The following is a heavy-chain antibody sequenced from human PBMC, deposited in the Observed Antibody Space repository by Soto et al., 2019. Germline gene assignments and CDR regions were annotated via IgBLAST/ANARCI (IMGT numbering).Heavy chain of an antibody. CDR1: GFTFSSYS. V-gene: IGHV3-21*01. Sequence: GGSLRLSCAASGFTFSSYSMNWVRQAPGKGLEWVSSISSSSSYIYYADSVKGRFTISRDNAKNSLYLQMNSLRAEDTAVYYCARITRLSGYNDYWGQGTLVTVSS. CDR3: ARITRLSGYNDY. D-gene: IGHD5-12*01. J-gene: IGHJ4*02. CDR2: ISSSSSYI.